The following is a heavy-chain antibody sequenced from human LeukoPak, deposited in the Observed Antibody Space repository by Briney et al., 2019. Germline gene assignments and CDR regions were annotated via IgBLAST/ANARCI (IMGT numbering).Heavy chain of an antibody. Sequence: PGGSLRLSCAASGFTFSSYGMHRVRQAPGKGLEWVSAISGGGGNTYYADSVKGRFTISRDNSKNTLYLQMNSLRAEDTAVYYCGKNRYSGSLSPFDIWGQGTMVTVSS. CDR2: ISGGGGNT. CDR3: GKNRYSGSLSPFDI. CDR1: GFTFSSYG. V-gene: IGHV3-23*01. D-gene: IGHD1-26*01. J-gene: IGHJ3*02.